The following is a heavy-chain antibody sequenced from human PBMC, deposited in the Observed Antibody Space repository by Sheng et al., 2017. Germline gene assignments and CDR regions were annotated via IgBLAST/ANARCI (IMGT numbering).Heavy chain of an antibody. D-gene: IGHD5-12*01. CDR1: GGSFSGYY. Sequence: QVQLQQWGAGLLKPSETLSLTCAVYGGSFSGYYWSWIRQPPGKGLEWIGEINHSGSTNYNPSLKSRVTISVDTSKNQFSLKLSSVTAADTAVYYCARGQSRDGYNSGFDYWGQGTLVTVSS. J-gene: IGHJ4*02. V-gene: IGHV4-34*01. CDR2: INHSGST. CDR3: ARGQSRDGYNSGFDY.